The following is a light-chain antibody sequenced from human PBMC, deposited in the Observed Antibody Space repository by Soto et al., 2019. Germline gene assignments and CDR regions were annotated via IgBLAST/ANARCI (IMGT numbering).Light chain of an antibody. V-gene: IGKV1-9*01. CDR1: QGISSY. CDR2: AAS. J-gene: IGKJ5*01. CDR3: QQLNSYPIT. Sequence: IQLTQSPSSLSASVGDRVTITCRASQGISSYLAWYQQKPGKAPKLLIYAASTLQSGVPSRFSGSGSVTDFTLTICSLQPEDFATYYCQQLNSYPITFGQGTRLEIK.